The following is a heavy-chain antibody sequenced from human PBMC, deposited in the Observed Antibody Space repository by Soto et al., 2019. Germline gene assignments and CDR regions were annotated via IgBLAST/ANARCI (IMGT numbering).Heavy chain of an antibody. CDR2: IIPIFGTA. V-gene: IGHV1-69*13. Sequence: GASVKVSCKASGGTFSSYAISWVRQAPGQGLEWMGGIIPIFGTANYAQKFQGRVTITADESTSTAYMELSSLRSEDTAVYYCARGNLLEWLSNWFDPRGKGTLVTVSS. CDR1: GGTFSSYA. D-gene: IGHD3-3*01. CDR3: ARGNLLEWLSNWFDP. J-gene: IGHJ5*02.